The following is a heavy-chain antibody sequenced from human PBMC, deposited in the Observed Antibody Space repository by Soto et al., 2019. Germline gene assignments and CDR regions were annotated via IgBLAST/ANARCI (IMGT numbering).Heavy chain of an antibody. D-gene: IGHD6-13*01. CDR2: IYYSGST. J-gene: IGHJ5*02. CDR3: ARDPTYSSSQNWFDP. V-gene: IGHV4-59*01. CDR1: GGSISSYY. Sequence: PSETLSLTCTVSGGSISSYYWSWIRQPPGKGLEWIGYIYYSGSTNYNPSLKSRVTISVDTSKNQFSLKLSSVTAADTAVYYCARDPTYSSSQNWFDPWGQGTLVTVSS.